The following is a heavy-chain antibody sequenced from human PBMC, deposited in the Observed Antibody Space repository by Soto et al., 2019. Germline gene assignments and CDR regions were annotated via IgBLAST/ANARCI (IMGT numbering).Heavy chain of an antibody. V-gene: IGHV4-39*01. CDR3: AFIRYSDSFDV. CDR2: LYYNGGS. Sequence: QLQLQESGPGLVKPSETLSLTCTVSGVSLTSTSYYCGWIRQPPGKGLEWITTLYYNGGSYYNPSLENRVTMSVDISKNQFSLRLSSVTAADTANYYCAFIRYSDSFDVWGQGTTVIVSS. D-gene: IGHD3-9*01. J-gene: IGHJ3*01. CDR1: GVSLTSTSYY.